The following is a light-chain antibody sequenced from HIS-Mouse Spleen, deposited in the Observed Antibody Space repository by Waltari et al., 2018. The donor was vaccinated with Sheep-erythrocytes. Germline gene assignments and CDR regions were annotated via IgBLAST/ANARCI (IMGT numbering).Light chain of an antibody. CDR2: AAS. V-gene: IGKV1-39*01. Sequence: DIQMTQSPSSLSASVGDRVTITCRASQSISSYLNWYQQKPGKAPKLLIYAASSLQSGVPSRLSGSGSGTAFTLTISSLQPEDFATYYCQQSYSTPQFTFGPGTKVEIK. CDR1: QSISSY. CDR3: QQSYSTPQFT. J-gene: IGKJ3*01.